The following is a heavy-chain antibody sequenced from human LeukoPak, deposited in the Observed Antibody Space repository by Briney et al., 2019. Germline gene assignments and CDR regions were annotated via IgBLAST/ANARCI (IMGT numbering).Heavy chain of an antibody. Sequence: SETLSLTCAVYGGSFSGYYWSWIRQPPGKGLEWIGEINHSGSTNYNPSLKSRVTVSVDTSKNQFSLKLSSVTAADTAVYYCARHCITIFGVVHDAFDIWGQGTMVTVSS. J-gene: IGHJ3*02. V-gene: IGHV4-34*01. D-gene: IGHD3-3*01. CDR3: ARHCITIFGVVHDAFDI. CDR2: INHSGST. CDR1: GGSFSGYY.